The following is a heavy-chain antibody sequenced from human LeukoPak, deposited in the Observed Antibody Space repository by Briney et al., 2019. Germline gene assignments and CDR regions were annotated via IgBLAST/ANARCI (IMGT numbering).Heavy chain of an antibody. V-gene: IGHV3-30*02. CDR3: AKLAASYYYYYMDV. J-gene: IGHJ6*03. Sequence: GGSLRLSCAASGFTFSSYGMHWVRQAPGKGLEWVAFIRYDGSNKYYADSVKGRFTISRDNSKNTLYLQMNSLRAEGTAVYYCAKLAASYYYYYMDVWGKGTTVTISS. CDR1: GFTFSSYG. CDR2: IRYDGSNK. D-gene: IGHD2-15*01.